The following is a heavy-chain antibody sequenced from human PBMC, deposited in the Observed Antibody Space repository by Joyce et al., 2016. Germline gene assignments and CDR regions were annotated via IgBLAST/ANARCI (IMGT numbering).Heavy chain of an antibody. CDR2: ISGSGGTT. Sequence: EAQLLESGGGLVQPGGSLRLSCAVSGIPFSTYAMSWVRQAPGKGLEWVSSISGSGGTTFSADSGRGRFTISRDNSKNMLYLQMNTLRAEDTAVYFCAKHYYDASGHFDYWGLGTPVTVSS. J-gene: IGHJ4*02. CDR1: GIPFSTYA. CDR3: AKHYYDASGHFDY. V-gene: IGHV3-23*01. D-gene: IGHD3-22*01.